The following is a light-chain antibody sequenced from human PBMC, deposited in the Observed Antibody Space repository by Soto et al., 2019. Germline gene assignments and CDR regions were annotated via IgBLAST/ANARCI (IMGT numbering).Light chain of an antibody. J-gene: IGKJ5*01. CDR3: QQYNKWPAECA. CDR2: VVS. V-gene: IGKV3-15*01. Sequence: EIVTTQSPATLSVSPGETATLSFRASQSIRTMLAWYEQKPGQPARLIIDVVSSRATGIPARFGGSGAGTEVTLTISSLQSEDSGVYYCQQYNKWPAECAFGQGTQLEIK. CDR1: QSIRTM.